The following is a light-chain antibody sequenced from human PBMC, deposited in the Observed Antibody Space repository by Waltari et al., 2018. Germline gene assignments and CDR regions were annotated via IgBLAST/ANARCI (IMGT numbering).Light chain of an antibody. Sequence: QLVLTQSPSASASLGASVKFTCTLSSGHSSNIIAWHQQPPEQGPRSLMKVNSAGSHSKGEEIPERFSGSGSGTERYLSLSSVQSEDEADYYCQTGGHGTWVFGGGTKLTVL. CDR2: VNSAGSH. J-gene: IGLJ3*02. CDR3: QTGGHGTWV. V-gene: IGLV4-69*01. CDR1: SGHSSNI.